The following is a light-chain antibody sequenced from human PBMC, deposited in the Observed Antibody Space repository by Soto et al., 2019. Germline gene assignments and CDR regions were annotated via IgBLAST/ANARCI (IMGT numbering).Light chain of an antibody. Sequence: EFVFTQSPGTLALSPGERATLSCRASQTVRNNYLAWYQQKPGQAPRLLTYDASSRATGIPDRFSGGGSGTDFTLTISRLEPEDFAVYYCQQFSSYPLTFGGGTKVDI. J-gene: IGKJ4*01. CDR2: DAS. CDR3: QQFSSYPLT. V-gene: IGKV3-20*01. CDR1: QTVRNNY.